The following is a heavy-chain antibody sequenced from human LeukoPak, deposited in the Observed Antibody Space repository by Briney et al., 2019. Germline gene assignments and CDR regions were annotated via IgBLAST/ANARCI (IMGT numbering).Heavy chain of an antibody. J-gene: IGHJ4*02. CDR2: IYYSGST. Sequence: SETLSLTCTVSGGSISSYYWSWIRQPPGKGLEWIGYIYYSGSTNYNPSLKSRVTISVDTSKNQFSLKLSSVTAADTAVYYCARQSPYDSSGNFDYWGQGTLVTVSS. CDR3: ARQSPYDSSGNFDY. V-gene: IGHV4-59*08. D-gene: IGHD3-22*01. CDR1: GGSISSYY.